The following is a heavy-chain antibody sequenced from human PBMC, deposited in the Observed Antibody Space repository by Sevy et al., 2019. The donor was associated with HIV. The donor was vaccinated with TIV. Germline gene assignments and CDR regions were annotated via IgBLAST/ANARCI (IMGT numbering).Heavy chain of an antibody. Sequence: GESLKISCATSGFIFSNYAMSWVRQAPVKGLEWVSDISGSGGTTYYADAVRGRFTISRDNSKNTLYLQMDSLRAEDTAVYYCAKLQSGDCSRTSCRDYYFDSWGQGTLVTVSS. V-gene: IGHV3-23*01. CDR1: GFIFSNYA. J-gene: IGHJ4*02. CDR3: AKLQSGDCSRTSCRDYYFDS. D-gene: IGHD2-2*01. CDR2: ISGSGGTT.